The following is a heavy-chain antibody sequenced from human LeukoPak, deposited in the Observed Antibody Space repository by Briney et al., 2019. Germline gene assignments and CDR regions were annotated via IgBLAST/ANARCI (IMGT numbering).Heavy chain of an antibody. CDR3: ARDFPFRRDDYNLNYYYGMDV. CDR1: GGSISSYY. D-gene: IGHD5-24*01. J-gene: IGHJ6*02. V-gene: IGHV4-59*01. Sequence: SETLSLTCTVSGGSISSYYWSWIRQPPGKGLEWIGYIYYSGSTNYNPSLKSRVTISVDTSKNQFSLKLSSVTAADTAVYYCARDFPFRRDDYNLNYYYGMDVWGQGTTVTVSS. CDR2: IYYSGST.